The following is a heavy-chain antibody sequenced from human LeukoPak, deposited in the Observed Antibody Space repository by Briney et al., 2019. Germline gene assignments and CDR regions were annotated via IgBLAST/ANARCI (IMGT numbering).Heavy chain of an antibody. CDR1: GGSISSGSYY. CDR2: IYTSGST. J-gene: IGHJ6*03. D-gene: IGHD2/OR15-2a*01. Sequence: PSETLSLTXTVSGGSISSGSYYWSWIRQPAGKGLEWIGRIYTSGSTNYNPSLKSRVTISVDTSKNQFSLKLSSVTAADTAVYYCARGNYYYYMDVWGKGTTVTVSS. V-gene: IGHV4-61*02. CDR3: ARGNYYYYMDV.